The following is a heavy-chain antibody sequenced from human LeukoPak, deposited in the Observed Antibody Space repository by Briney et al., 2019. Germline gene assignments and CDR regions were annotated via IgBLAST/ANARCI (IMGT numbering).Heavy chain of an antibody. D-gene: IGHD3-10*01. CDR1: GGSISSYY. J-gene: IGHJ4*02. CDR2: IYYSGTT. V-gene: IGHV4-59*08. Sequence: SETLSLTCTVSGGSISSYYWSWIRQPPGEGLEYIGYIYYSGTTNYSPSLKSRVTISVDTSKNQFSLKLSSVTAADTAVYYCTGLGGGGHFDYWGQGTLVTVSS. CDR3: TGLGGGGHFDY.